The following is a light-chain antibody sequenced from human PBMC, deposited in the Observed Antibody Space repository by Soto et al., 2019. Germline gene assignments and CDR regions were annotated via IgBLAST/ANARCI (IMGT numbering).Light chain of an antibody. CDR2: DVS. Sequence: QSVLTQPASVSGSPGQSITISCTGTSSDVGDYNYVSWYQQHPGKAPKLMVYDVSNRPSGVSNRCSGSKSGNTASLTISGLQAEDEADYYCGSSTSNARVVFGGGTKLTVL. CDR1: SSDVGDYNY. V-gene: IGLV2-14*03. J-gene: IGLJ2*01. CDR3: GSSTSNARVV.